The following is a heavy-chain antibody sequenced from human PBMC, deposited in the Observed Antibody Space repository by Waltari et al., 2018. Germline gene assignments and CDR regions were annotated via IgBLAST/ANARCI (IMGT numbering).Heavy chain of an antibody. CDR1: GDSISGNYW. Sequence: QVQLQESGQGLVKPSGTLSLTCAVSGDSISGNYWWSWVRQSPEKGMEWIGQVHHSGKTHYNPSLQSRVTKSVDKPKTQFSLNLNSVTAADTAVYYCAGDRAIGLFFDYWGRGTLVTVSS. D-gene: IGHD2-2*01. J-gene: IGHJ4*02. CDR2: VHHSGKT. CDR3: AGDRAIGLFFDY. V-gene: IGHV4-4*02.